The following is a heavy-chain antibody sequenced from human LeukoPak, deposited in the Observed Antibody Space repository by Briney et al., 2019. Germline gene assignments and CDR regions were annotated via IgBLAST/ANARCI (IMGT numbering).Heavy chain of an antibody. J-gene: IGHJ4*02. CDR3: TREAAEYYFDF. CDR2: IHHSGST. Sequence: SGTLSLTCTVSGGSISSGGYYWSWIRQPPGKGLEWIGHIHHSGSTQYNPSLKSRVTISVDTSKNQFSLKLSSVTAADTAVYYCTREAAEYYFDFWGQGTLVTVSS. D-gene: IGHD6-13*01. V-gene: IGHV4-30-2*01. CDR1: GGSISSGGYY.